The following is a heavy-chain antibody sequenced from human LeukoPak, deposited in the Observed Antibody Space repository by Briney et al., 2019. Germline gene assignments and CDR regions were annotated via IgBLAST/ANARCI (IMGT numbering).Heavy chain of an antibody. V-gene: IGHV3-23*01. Sequence: GGSLRLSCVASGFTFSSYAMSWVRQAPGKGLEWVSAISGSGGSTYYADSVKGRFTISRDNSKNTLYLQMNSLRAEDTAVYYCAAKGNGYTGIYVFAQWGQGTLVTVSP. D-gene: IGHD1-26*01. CDR3: AAKGNGYTGIYVFAQ. CDR2: ISGSGGST. J-gene: IGHJ4*02. CDR1: GFTFSSYA.